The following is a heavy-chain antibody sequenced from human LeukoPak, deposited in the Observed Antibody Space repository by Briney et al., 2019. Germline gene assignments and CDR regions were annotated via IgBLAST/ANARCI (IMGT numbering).Heavy chain of an antibody. D-gene: IGHD3-22*01. Sequence: ASVKVSCKASGYTFTSYGISWVRQAPGQGLEWMGWISAYNGNTNYAQKPQGRVTMTTDTSTSTAYMELRSLRSDDTAVYCCARDPLTYYYDSSGYYYLYWGQGTLVTVSS. J-gene: IGHJ4*02. CDR3: ARDPLTYYYDSSGYYYLY. V-gene: IGHV1-18*01. CDR1: GYTFTSYG. CDR2: ISAYNGNT.